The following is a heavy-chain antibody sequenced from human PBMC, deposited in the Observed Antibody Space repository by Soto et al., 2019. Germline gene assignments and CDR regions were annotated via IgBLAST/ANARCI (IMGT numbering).Heavy chain of an antibody. CDR1: GFSFSIYY. J-gene: IGHJ3*01. CDR2: INNRGDAI. CDR3: AGDSAGPWTCPHYTIDL. Sequence: QVQLVESGGGLVKPGGSLRLSCAASGFSFSIYYMTWIRQVPGRGLECISYINNRGDAIYYADSVKGRFTISRDDAKSSLFLQMDTLRSVDTAVYYCAGDSAGPWTCPHYTIDLWGQGTMVTVAS. D-gene: IGHD3-3*01. V-gene: IGHV3-11*01.